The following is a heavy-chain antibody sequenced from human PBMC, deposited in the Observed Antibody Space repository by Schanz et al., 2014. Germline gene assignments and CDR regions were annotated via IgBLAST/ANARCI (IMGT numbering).Heavy chain of an antibody. CDR2: IPWNGAAI. V-gene: IGHV3-9*01. Sequence: VQLVESGGGVVQPGRSLRLSCAASGFMLSSYGMHWVRQAPGKGLEWVSNIPWNGAAIGYAGSVRGRFTIPRDSAKNSPYRQMNGLRPQGTTLYYCAEAYRAGSKFMDVWGKGTTVTVSS. CDR3: AEAYRAGSKFMDV. J-gene: IGHJ6*03. D-gene: IGHD3-10*01. CDR1: GFMLSSYG.